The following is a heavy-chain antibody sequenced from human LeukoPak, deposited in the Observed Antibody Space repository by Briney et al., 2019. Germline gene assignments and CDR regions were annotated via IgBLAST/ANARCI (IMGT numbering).Heavy chain of an antibody. CDR1: GGSISSYY. CDR2: IYYSGST. J-gene: IGHJ6*02. CDR3: AGKYSSKYYYYGMDV. V-gene: IGHV4-59*08. D-gene: IGHD6-13*01. Sequence: SETLSLTCTVSGGSISSYYWSWIRQPPGKGLEWIGYIYYSGSTNYNPSLKSRVTISVDTSKNQFSLKLSSVTAADTAVYYCAGKYSSKYYYYGMDVWGQGTMVTVSS.